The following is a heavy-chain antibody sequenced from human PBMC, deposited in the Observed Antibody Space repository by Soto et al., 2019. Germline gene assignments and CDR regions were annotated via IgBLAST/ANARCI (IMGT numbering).Heavy chain of an antibody. D-gene: IGHD6-19*01. J-gene: IGHJ6*02. Sequence: PSETLSITCTVSGGPISRYYWSWIRQPPGKGLEWIGYIYYSGSTNYNPSLKSRVTISVDTSKNQFSLKLSSVTAADTAVYYCARDPGYSRGWSYRIDYFYYGMDVWGEGTTVT. CDR3: ARDPGYSRGWSYRIDYFYYGMDV. V-gene: IGHV4-59*01. CDR1: GGPISRYY. CDR2: IYYSGST.